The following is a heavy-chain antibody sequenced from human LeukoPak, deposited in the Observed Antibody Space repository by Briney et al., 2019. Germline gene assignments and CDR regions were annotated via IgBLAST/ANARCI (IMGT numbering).Heavy chain of an antibody. D-gene: IGHD6-13*01. V-gene: IGHV5-51*01. Sequence: GESLKISCKVSGYRLTNNWIGWVRQVPGKGLEWMGIIYSPSFQGQVTFSVDTSTSTVYLQWSSLKASDTAIYYCARFALSSSLDYWGQGTLVTVSS. CDR2: I. CDR1: GYRLTNNW. J-gene: IGHJ4*02. CDR3: ARFALSSSLDY.